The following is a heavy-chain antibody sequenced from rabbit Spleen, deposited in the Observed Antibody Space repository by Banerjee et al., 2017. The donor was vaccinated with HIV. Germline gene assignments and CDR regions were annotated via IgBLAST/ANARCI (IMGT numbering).Heavy chain of an antibody. Sequence: EESGGDLVKPEGSLTLTCTASGFSFSNSYWICWVRQAPGKGLEWIACIYGGSSGTTYYATWAKGRFTISKTSSTTVTLQMTGLTAADTATYFCARETAGDGGHGYADFTLWGPGTLVTVS. V-gene: IGHV1S45*01. J-gene: IGHJ4*01. CDR3: ARETAGDGGHGYADFTL. CDR2: IYGGSSGTT. CDR1: GFSFSNSYW. D-gene: IGHD6-1*01.